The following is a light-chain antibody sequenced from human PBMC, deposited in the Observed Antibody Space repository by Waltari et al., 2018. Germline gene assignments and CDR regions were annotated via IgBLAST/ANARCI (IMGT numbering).Light chain of an antibody. Sequence: IQLTQSPSSLSASVGDRVTITCRASQGISSYLAWYQQKPGKAPRLLIYAASTLQSGVPSRFSRSESGTDFTLTINSLQPEDFATYSCQQLNTYPLTFGGGTKVEIK. V-gene: IGKV1-9*01. CDR2: AAS. J-gene: IGKJ4*01. CDR3: QQLNTYPLT. CDR1: QGISSY.